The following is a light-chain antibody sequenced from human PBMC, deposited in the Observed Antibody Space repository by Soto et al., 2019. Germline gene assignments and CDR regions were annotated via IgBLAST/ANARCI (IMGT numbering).Light chain of an antibody. V-gene: IGKV3-15*01. CDR3: LQDNNWPLT. CDR1: QSVRSD. Sequence: EIVMTQSPSSLSVSAGERATLACRASQSVRSDLGWYQQKPGQAPRLLISGASTWDSGIPARFSGSGFGTYFNLTISNLQSEDFAVYYCLQDNNWPLTFGRGTKVELK. J-gene: IGKJ4*01. CDR2: GAS.